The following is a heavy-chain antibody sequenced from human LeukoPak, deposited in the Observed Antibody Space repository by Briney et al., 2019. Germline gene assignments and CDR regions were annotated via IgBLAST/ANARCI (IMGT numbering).Heavy chain of an antibody. CDR1: GYTFTGYY. Sequence: ASVKISCKASGYTFTGYYMHWVRQAPGQGLEWMGWINPNSGGTNYAQKFQGRVTMTRDTSISTAYMELSRLRSDDTAVYYCARRRDKYCSGGSCSDDAFDIWGQGTMVTVSS. D-gene: IGHD2-15*01. CDR2: INPNSGGT. J-gene: IGHJ3*02. CDR3: ARRRDKYCSGGSCSDDAFDI. V-gene: IGHV1-2*02.